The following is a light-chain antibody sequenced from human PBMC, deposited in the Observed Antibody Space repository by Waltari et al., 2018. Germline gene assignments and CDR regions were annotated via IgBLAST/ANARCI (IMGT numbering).Light chain of an antibody. V-gene: IGLV1-44*01. CDR3: AAWDDSLNAYV. J-gene: IGLJ1*01. CDR1: RSNVGSNT. Sequence: QSVLTQPPSASGTPGQTVTISCSGSRSNVGSNTVNWFQQVPGTAPKLLIYSNNQRPSGCPDRFSGSNSGPSASLAISGLHSEDEVAYYCAAWDDSLNAYVFGTGTQVPVL. CDR2: SNN.